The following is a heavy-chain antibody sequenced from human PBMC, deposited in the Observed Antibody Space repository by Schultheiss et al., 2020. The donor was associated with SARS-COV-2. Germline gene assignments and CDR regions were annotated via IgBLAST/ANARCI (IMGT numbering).Heavy chain of an antibody. CDR2: ISYDGSNK. CDR1: GFTFNSYA. J-gene: IGHJ5*02. CDR3: ARDQTTAAAGGNWFDP. Sequence: GESLKISCAASGFTFNSYAMHWVRQAPGKGLEWVAVISYDGSNKYYADSVKGRFTISRDNSKNTLFLQMNSLRPEDTAVYYCARDQTTAAAGGNWFDPWGQGTLVTVSS. D-gene: IGHD6-13*01. V-gene: IGHV3-30*01.